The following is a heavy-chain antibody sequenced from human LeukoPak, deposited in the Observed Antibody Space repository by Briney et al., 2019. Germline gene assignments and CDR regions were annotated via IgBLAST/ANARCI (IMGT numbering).Heavy chain of an antibody. CDR1: GFNFGNYA. CDR3: VKDPRDTYGTNWFVS. V-gene: IGHV3-23*01. D-gene: IGHD2-21*01. Sequence: GGSLRLSCVAPGFNFGNYAMSWVRQAPGKGLQWVSQISGTGGATWYAGFARDRFTISRDNSKKTLYLQMSGLRVEDTAMYYCVKDPRDTYGTNWFVSWGQGTLLIVSS. J-gene: IGHJ5*01. CDR2: ISGTGGAT.